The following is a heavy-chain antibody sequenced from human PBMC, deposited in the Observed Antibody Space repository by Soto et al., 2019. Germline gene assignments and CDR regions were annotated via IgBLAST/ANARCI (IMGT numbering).Heavy chain of an antibody. Sequence: SGPTLVNPTQTLTLTCTFSGFSLSTSGVGVGWIRQPPGKALEWLALIYWNDDKRYSPSLKSRLTITKDTSKNQVVLTMTNMDPVDTATYYCAHVDYDILTGAIRFDPWGQGTLVTVSS. CDR1: GFSLSTSGVG. V-gene: IGHV2-5*01. CDR3: AHVDYDILTGAIRFDP. J-gene: IGHJ5*02. D-gene: IGHD3-9*01. CDR2: IYWNDDK.